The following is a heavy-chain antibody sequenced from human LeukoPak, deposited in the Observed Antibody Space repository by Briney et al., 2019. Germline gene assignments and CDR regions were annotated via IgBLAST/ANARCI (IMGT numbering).Heavy chain of an antibody. J-gene: IGHJ6*02. D-gene: IGHD2-15*01. Sequence: ASVKVSCKASGGTFSSYAISWVRQAPGQGLEWMGRIIPILGIANYAQKFQGRVTITADKSTSTAYMELSSLRPEDTAVYYCARARYCSGGSCYHYYGMDVWGQGTTVTVSS. CDR2: IIPILGIA. CDR3: ARARYCSGGSCYHYYGMDV. V-gene: IGHV1-69*04. CDR1: GGTFSSYA.